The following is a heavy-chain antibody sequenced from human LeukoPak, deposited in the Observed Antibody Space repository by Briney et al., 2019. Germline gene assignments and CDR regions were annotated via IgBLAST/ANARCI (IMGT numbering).Heavy chain of an antibody. D-gene: IGHD3-22*01. V-gene: IGHV3-7*03. Sequence: GGPLRLSCAASGFTFSFYWMHWVRQDPGKGLEWVASIKQDGSEKHYVDSVKGRFTISRDNAKNSLYLQMNSLRAEDTALYYCARVRRAMTMIVARGEFDPWGQGTLVTVSS. CDR2: IKQDGSEK. J-gene: IGHJ5*02. CDR3: ARVRRAMTMIVARGEFDP. CDR1: GFTFSFYW.